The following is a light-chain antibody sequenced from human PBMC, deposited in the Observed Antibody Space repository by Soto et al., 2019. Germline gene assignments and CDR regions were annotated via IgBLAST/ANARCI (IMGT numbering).Light chain of an antibody. Sequence: IQLTQSPSSLSASVGDRVTITCRASQGISSYLAWYQQKPGKAPKLLIYAASTLQSGVPSRFSGSGSGTDFTLTISSLQPDDIATYYCQQYHSYSRTFGQGTKVEFK. J-gene: IGKJ1*01. CDR1: QGISSY. CDR3: QQYHSYSRT. CDR2: AAS. V-gene: IGKV1-9*01.